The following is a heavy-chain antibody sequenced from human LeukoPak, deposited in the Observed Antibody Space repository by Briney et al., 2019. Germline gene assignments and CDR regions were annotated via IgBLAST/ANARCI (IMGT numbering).Heavy chain of an antibody. CDR2: IYYSGST. Sequence: GSLRLPCAASGFTFSSYAMSWIRQPPGKGLEWIGYIYYSGSTYYNPSLKSRVTISVDTSKNQFSLKLSSVTAADTAVYYCARGRRLTPSVGIAAGDYWGQGTLVTVSS. CDR1: GFTFSSYA. J-gene: IGHJ4*02. CDR3: ARGRRLTPSVGIAAGDY. D-gene: IGHD6-13*01. V-gene: IGHV4-59*12.